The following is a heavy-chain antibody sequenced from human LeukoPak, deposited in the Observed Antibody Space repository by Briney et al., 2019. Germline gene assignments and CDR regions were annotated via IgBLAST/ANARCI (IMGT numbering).Heavy chain of an antibody. CDR2: INPNSGGT. D-gene: IGHD1-26*01. V-gene: IGHV1-2*06. J-gene: IGHJ4*02. CDR1: GYTFTGYY. CDR3: ARGEVGATAHFDY. Sequence: AAVKVSCKASGYTFTGYYMHWMRQAPGQGLEWMGRINPNSGGTNSAQKFYGRVTMTRDTSISTAYMELSRLTSDDTAVYYCARGEVGATAHFDYWGQGTLVTVSS.